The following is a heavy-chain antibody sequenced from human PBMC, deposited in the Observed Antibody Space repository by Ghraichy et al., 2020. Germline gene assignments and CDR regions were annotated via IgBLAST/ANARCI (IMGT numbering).Heavy chain of an antibody. D-gene: IGHD3-22*01. V-gene: IGHV5-51*01. CDR3: ARFYNIPYYYDSSGYFHFDY. Sequence: GESLNISCKGSGYSFISYWIGWVRQMPGKGLEWMGIIYPGDSDTRYSPSFQGQVTISADKSISTAYLQWSSLKASDTAMYYCARFYNIPYYYDSSGYFHFDYWGQGTLVTVSS. J-gene: IGHJ4*02. CDR2: IYPGDSDT. CDR1: GYSFISYW.